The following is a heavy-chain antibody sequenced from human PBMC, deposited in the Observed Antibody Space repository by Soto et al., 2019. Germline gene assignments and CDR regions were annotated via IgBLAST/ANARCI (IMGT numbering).Heavy chain of an antibody. D-gene: IGHD6-19*01. J-gene: IGHJ4*02. CDR1: GFTFSSYA. CDR2: ISDSGGST. CDR3: SIDVPHYSSGSLDY. Sequence: GGSLRLSCAASGFTFSSYAMGWVRQAPGQGLEWVSGISDSGGSTYYADSVKGRFTISRDNSKNTLYLQMNSLRAEDAAVYYCSIDVPHYSSGSLDYWGQGTLVTVSS. V-gene: IGHV3-23*01.